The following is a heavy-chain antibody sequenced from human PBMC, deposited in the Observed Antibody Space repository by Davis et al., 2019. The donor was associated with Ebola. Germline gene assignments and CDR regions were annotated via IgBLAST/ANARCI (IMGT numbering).Heavy chain of an antibody. Sequence: PGGSLRLSCTASGFTFSSYAMSWVRQAPGKGLVWVSRINSDGSSTSYADSVKGRFTISRDNAKNTLYLQMNSLRAEDTAVYYCAREYYYGMDVWGQGTTVTVSS. V-gene: IGHV3-74*01. CDR1: GFTFSSYA. J-gene: IGHJ6*02. CDR2: INSDGSST. CDR3: AREYYYGMDV.